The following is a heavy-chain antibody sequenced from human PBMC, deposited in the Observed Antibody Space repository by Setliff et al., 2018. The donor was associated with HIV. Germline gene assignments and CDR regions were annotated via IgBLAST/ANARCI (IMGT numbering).Heavy chain of an antibody. CDR2: IYYSGST. CDR3: ARRRGYGYGSDAFDF. Sequence: ASETLSLTCTVSGGSISSSGYYWGWIRQPPGKGLEWIGSIYYSGSTYYNQSLKSRVTISVDTSKYHFSLKLSSVTAADTAVYYCARRRGYGYGSDAFDFWGQGTMVTVSS. V-gene: IGHV4-39*02. J-gene: IGHJ3*01. CDR1: GGSISSSGYY. D-gene: IGHD5-18*01.